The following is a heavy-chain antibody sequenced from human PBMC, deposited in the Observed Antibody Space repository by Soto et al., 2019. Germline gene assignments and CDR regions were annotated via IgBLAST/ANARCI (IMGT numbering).Heavy chain of an antibody. CDR2: ISTNSRTI. CDR1: GFTFSSYS. J-gene: IGHJ4*02. D-gene: IGHD1-26*01. CDR3: ARDFAWAFDY. V-gene: IGHV3-48*02. Sequence: EVHLVESGGGLVQPGGSLRLSCVASGFTFSSYSMNWVRQAPGKGLEWVSYISTNSRTIHYAASVKGRFTISRDNAKNSLYLQMNSLRDEDTAVYYWARDFAWAFDYWGQGTLLTVSP.